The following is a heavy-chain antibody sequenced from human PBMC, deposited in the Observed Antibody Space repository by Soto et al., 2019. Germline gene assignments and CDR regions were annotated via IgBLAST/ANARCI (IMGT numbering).Heavy chain of an antibody. CDR1: GVTLSGSA. CDR2: IRSKANSYAT. V-gene: IGHV3-73*01. J-gene: IGHJ4*02. CDR3: TRQTDYDILPGYPY. Sequence: PGRSLRHSYGGSGVTLSGSAMLGCRQASGKGLEWVGRIRSKANSYATAYAASVKGRFTISRDDSKNTAYLQMNSLKTEDTAVYYCTRQTDYDILPGYPYWGEGT. D-gene: IGHD3-9*01.